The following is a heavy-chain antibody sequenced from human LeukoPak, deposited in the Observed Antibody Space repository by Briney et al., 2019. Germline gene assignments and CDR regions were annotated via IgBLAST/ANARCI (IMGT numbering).Heavy chain of an antibody. Sequence: PGGSLRLSCVASGFTFSSYAMHWVRQAPGQGLEYVSSISSNGIGTKYANSVKGRSTISRDSSKNTLYLQMNSLRAEDTAVYYCAKRSGAEGGPMNIWGQGTMVTVSS. CDR3: AKRSGAEGGPMNI. J-gene: IGHJ3*02. V-gene: IGHV3-64*04. D-gene: IGHD1-26*01. CDR1: GFTFSSYA. CDR2: ISSNGIGT.